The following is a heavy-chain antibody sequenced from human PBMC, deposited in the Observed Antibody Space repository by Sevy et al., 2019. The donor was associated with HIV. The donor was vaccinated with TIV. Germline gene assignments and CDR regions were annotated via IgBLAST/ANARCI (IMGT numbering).Heavy chain of an antibody. V-gene: IGHV3-23*01. CDR3: AKDQVKDYYDSSGYYPNDAFDI. Sequence: GRSLRLSCAASGFTFSSYAMSWVRQAPGKGLEWVSAISGSGGSTYYADSVKGRFTISRDNSKNTLYLQMNSLRAEDTAVYYCAKDQVKDYYDSSGYYPNDAFDIWGQGTMVTVSS. D-gene: IGHD3-22*01. CDR2: ISGSGGST. CDR1: GFTFSSYA. J-gene: IGHJ3*02.